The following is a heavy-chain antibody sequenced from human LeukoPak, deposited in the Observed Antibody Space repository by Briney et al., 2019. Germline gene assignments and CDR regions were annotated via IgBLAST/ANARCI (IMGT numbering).Heavy chain of an antibody. Sequence: GGSLRLSCAASGFTFSSYAMSWVRQAPGKGLEWVSAISGSGGSTYYADSVKGRFTISRDNSKNTLYLQMNSLRAEDTAVYYRAKGDCSGGSCYPNFDYWGQGTLVTVSS. J-gene: IGHJ4*02. CDR3: AKGDCSGGSCYPNFDY. CDR2: ISGSGGST. CDR1: GFTFSSYA. D-gene: IGHD2-15*01. V-gene: IGHV3-23*01.